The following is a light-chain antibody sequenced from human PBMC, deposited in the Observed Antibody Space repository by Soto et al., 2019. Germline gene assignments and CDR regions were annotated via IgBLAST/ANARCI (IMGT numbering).Light chain of an antibody. CDR1: SSDVGGYNY. V-gene: IGLV2-14*01. J-gene: IGLJ1*01. CDR3: SSYTSSSTLVLSV. CDR2: DVS. Sequence: QSALTQPASVSGSPGQSITISCTGTSSDVGGYNYVSWYQQHPGKAPKLMIYDVSNRPSGVSNRFSGSKSGNTASLTISGLQAEDEADYYCSSYTSSSTLVLSVFGTGTKLTVL.